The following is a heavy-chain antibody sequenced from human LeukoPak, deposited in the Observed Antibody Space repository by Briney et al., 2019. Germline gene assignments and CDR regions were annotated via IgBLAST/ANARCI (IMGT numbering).Heavy chain of an antibody. V-gene: IGHV3-23*01. CDR1: GFTFSSYP. J-gene: IGHJ3*02. Sequence: GGSLRLSCAASGFTFSSYPMRWVRQAPGKGLEWVSAISASGGSTYHADSVKGRFTIYRDNSKNTVNMQMNSLRGEVTAVYYYVKVVASGYYPDIWGQGTMVTVSS. CDR3: VKVVASGYYPDI. CDR2: ISASGGST. D-gene: IGHD3-22*01.